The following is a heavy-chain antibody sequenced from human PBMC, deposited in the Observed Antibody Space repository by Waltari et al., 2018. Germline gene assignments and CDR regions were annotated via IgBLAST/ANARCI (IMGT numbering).Heavy chain of an antibody. CDR2: ISSSSSYI. D-gene: IGHD5-12*01. Sequence: EVQLVESGGGLVKPGGSLRLSCAASGFTFSSYSMNWVRQAPGKGLEWVSSISSSSSYIYYADSVKGRFTISRDNAKNSLYLQMNSLRAEDTAVYYCARYLDIVATRFDYWGQGTLVTVSS. J-gene: IGHJ4*02. V-gene: IGHV3-21*01. CDR3: ARYLDIVATRFDY. CDR1: GFTFSSYS.